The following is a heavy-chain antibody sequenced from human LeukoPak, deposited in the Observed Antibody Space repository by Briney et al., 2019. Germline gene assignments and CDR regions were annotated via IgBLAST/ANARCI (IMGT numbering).Heavy chain of an antibody. CDR3: AKWGPYCVGDYCPALDS. J-gene: IGHJ4*02. Sequence: GGSLRLSCVASRFTFSNYWMSWVRQAPGKGLEWVANINQDGSKKRYADSVKGRFAISRDNAKGSLYLQLNSLRAQDTAVYYCAKWGPYCVGDYCPALDSWGPGTLVTVSS. CDR2: INQDGSKK. D-gene: IGHD2-21*02. V-gene: IGHV3-7*01. CDR1: RFTFSNYW.